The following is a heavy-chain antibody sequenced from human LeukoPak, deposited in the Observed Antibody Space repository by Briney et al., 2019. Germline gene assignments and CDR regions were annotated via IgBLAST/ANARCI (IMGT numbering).Heavy chain of an antibody. CDR2: INHSGST. J-gene: IGHJ4*02. CDR1: GGSFSGYY. V-gene: IGHV4-34*01. Sequence: SETLSLTCAVYGGSFSGYYWSWIRQPPGKGLEWIGEINHSGSTNYNPSLKSRVTISVDTSKNQFSLKLSSVTAADTAVYYCARELAVAGSDWGQGTLVTVSS. D-gene: IGHD6-19*01. CDR3: ARELAVAGSD.